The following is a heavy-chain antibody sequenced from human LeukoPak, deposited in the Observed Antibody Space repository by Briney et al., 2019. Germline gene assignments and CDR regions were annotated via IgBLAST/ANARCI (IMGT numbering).Heavy chain of an antibody. Sequence: GASVKVPCKASGYTFTSYDINWVRQATGQGLEWMGWMNPNSGNTGYAQKFQGRVTMTRNTSISTAYMELSSLRSEDTAVYYCARGLSSSGWNPFDYWGQGTLVTVSS. J-gene: IGHJ4*02. D-gene: IGHD6-19*01. V-gene: IGHV1-8*01. CDR3: ARGLSSSGWNPFDY. CDR1: GYTFTSYD. CDR2: MNPNSGNT.